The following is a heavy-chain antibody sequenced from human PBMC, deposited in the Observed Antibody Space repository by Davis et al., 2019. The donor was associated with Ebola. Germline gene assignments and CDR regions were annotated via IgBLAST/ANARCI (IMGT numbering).Heavy chain of an antibody. CDR3: LGKVPAANYYYYGMDV. V-gene: IGHV3-21*01. Sequence: PGGSLRLSCAASGFTFSSYSMNWVRQAPGKGLEWVSSISSSSSYIYYAGSVKGRFTISRDNAKNSLYLQMNSLRAEDTAVYYCLGKVPAANYYYYGMDVWGQGTTVTVSS. CDR1: GFTFSSYS. CDR2: ISSSSSYI. D-gene: IGHD2-2*01. J-gene: IGHJ6*02.